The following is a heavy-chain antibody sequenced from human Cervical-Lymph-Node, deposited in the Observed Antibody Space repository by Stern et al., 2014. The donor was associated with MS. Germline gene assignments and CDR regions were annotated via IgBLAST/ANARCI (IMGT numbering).Heavy chain of an antibody. V-gene: IGHV5-51*01. CDR3: ARQTTAWASDV. J-gene: IGHJ4*02. CDR2: IYPGASET. CDR1: GFKFSIYW. Sequence: VQLQESGAELIRPGESLKISCKGSGFKFSIYWIAWVRQMPGKGLEWMGIIYPGASETRYSPSFQGQVTMSADKSTSTAYLQWSSLNASDTAMYFCARQTTAWASDVWGQGTLVTVSS. D-gene: IGHD1-14*01.